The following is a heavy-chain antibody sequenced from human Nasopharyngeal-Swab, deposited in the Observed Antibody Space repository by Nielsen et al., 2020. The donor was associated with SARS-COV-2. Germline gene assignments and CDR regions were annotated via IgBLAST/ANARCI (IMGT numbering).Heavy chain of an antibody. J-gene: IGHJ4*02. CDR1: GFTFDDYA. V-gene: IGHV3-9*01. CDR2: ISWNSGSM. CDR3: AKDIWPGAIAAAGTPFDY. Sequence: SLKISCAASGFTFDDYAMHWVRQAPGKGLEWVSGISWNSGSMGYADSVKGRFTISRDNAKNSLYLQMNSLRAEDTALYYCAKDIWPGAIAAAGTPFDYWGQGTLVTVSS. D-gene: IGHD6-13*01.